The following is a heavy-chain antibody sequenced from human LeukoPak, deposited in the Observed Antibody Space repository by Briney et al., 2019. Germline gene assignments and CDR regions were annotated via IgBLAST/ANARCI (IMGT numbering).Heavy chain of an antibody. V-gene: IGHV3-74*01. D-gene: IGHD6-19*01. Sequence: GGSLRLSCAASGFSFKTYAMHWVRQAPGKGLVWVSRINTDGSTTHYADFVKGRFTISRDNAKNTLYLQVNSLRAEDTAIYYCARVINSGWEAELSDWGQGTLVTVSS. CDR3: ARVINSGWEAELSD. CDR1: GFSFKTYA. J-gene: IGHJ4*02. CDR2: INTDGSTT.